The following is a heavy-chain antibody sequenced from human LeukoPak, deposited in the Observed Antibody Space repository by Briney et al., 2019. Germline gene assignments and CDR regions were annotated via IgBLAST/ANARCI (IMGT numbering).Heavy chain of an antibody. CDR3: ARWGLSRVWVRRYYMDV. D-gene: IGHD3-16*01. J-gene: IGHJ6*03. CDR2: MNPNSGNT. Sequence: GASVKVPCKASGYTFTSYDINWVRQATGQGLEWMGWMNPNSGNTGYAQKFQGRVTMTRNTSISTAYMELSSLRSEDTAVYYCARWGLSRVWVRRYYMDVWGKGTTVTVSS. CDR1: GYTFTSYD. V-gene: IGHV1-8*01.